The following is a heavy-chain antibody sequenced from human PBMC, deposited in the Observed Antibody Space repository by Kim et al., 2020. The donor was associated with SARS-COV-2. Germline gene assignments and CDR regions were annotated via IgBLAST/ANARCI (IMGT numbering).Heavy chain of an antibody. CDR3: AKNGGRYDY. D-gene: IGHD1-26*01. Sequence: GGSLRLSCAASGFSFSGNWMTWVRQFPGRGLEWVATIKPDGSENYYVDSVKGRFTISRDNAKGSLYLQMNSLRADDTAVYYCAKNGGRYDYWGQGTLVTVSS. CDR1: GFSFSGNW. J-gene: IGHJ4*02. CDR2: IKPDGSEN. V-gene: IGHV3-7*01.